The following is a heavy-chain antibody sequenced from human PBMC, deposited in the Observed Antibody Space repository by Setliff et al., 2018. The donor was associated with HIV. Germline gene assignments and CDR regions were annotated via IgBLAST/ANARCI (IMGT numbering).Heavy chain of an antibody. CDR1: GDSINSGSYY. CDR2: IFTSGST. V-gene: IGHV4-61*09. Sequence: SETLSLTCTVSGDSINSGSYYWSWIRQPAGEGLEWIGHIFTSGSTTYNPSLKSRVSISLDTSKNQFSLKLSSVTAADTAVYYCAKPGAVITPIYYFDTWGQGTLVTVSS. J-gene: IGHJ4*02. D-gene: IGHD2-2*01. CDR3: AKPGAVITPIYYFDT.